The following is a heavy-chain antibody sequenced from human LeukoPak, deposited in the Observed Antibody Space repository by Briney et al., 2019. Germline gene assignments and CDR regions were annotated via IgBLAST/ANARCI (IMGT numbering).Heavy chain of an antibody. J-gene: IGHJ4*02. D-gene: IGHD3-3*01. V-gene: IGHV3-30*02. CDR1: GFTFSSYG. Sequence: GGSLRLSCAASGFTFSSYGVHWVRQAPGKGLEWVAFIRYDGSNKYYADSVKGRFTISRDNSKNTLYLQMNSLRAEDTAVYYCAKGSTVFGVIIKTYLDYWGQGTLVTVSS. CDR3: AKGSTVFGVIIKTYLDY. CDR2: IRYDGSNK.